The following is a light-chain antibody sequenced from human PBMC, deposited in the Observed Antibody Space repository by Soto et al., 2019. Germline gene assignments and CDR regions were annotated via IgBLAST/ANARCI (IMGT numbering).Light chain of an antibody. V-gene: IGKV1-39*01. J-gene: IGKJ5*01. CDR2: AAS. CDR1: QSISSF. Sequence: DIQMTQSPSSLSASVGDRVTITCRASQSISSFLNWFQQIPGKAPKLLIYAASSLQRGVPSRFSGSGSGTDFTLTISSLQPEDFATYYCQQSYSTPSITFGQGTRLEI. CDR3: QQSYSTPSIT.